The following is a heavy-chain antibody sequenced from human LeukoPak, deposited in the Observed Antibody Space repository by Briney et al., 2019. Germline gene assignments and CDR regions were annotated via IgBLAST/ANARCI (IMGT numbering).Heavy chain of an antibody. Sequence: ASVTVSCTASGYTCTSYGISWVRHAPGQGLEWMGWISAYNANTNYAQNLQGRVTMTTDTSTNTAYMELRSLRSDDTAVYYCARSYDSTYYMDVWGKGTTVTVSS. V-gene: IGHV1-18*01. CDR2: ISAYNANT. CDR1: GYTCTSYG. CDR3: ARSYDSTYYMDV. J-gene: IGHJ6*03. D-gene: IGHD3-22*01.